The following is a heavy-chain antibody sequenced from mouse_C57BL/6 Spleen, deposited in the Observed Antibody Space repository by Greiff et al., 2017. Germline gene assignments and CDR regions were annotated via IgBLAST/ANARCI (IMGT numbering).Heavy chain of an antibody. CDR1: GYTFTSYW. Sequence: QVQLQQPGAELVMPGASVKLSCKASGYTFTSYWMHWVKQRPGKGLEWIGEIDPSDSYTNYNQKFKGKSTLTVDKSSSTAYMQLSSLTSEDSAVYYCARGSNLRYYFDYWGQGTTLTVSS. D-gene: IGHD2-5*01. CDR3: ARGSNLRYYFDY. V-gene: IGHV1-69*01. J-gene: IGHJ2*01. CDR2: IDPSDSYT.